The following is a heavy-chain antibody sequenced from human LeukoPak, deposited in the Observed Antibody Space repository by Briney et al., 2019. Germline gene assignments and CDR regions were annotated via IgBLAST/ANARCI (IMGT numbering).Heavy chain of an antibody. CDR3: ARGDKLRSQGIPVAGTHYFDY. CDR1: GDSINSGDYY. V-gene: IGHV4-30-4*01. J-gene: IGHJ4*02. CDR2: IYYSGTA. D-gene: IGHD6-19*01. Sequence: SETLSLTCTVSGDSINSGDYYWSWIRQPPGKGLECIGYIYYSGTAYYNPSLKSRVIISVDTSKNQFSLKLSSVTAADTAVYYCARGDKLRSQGIPVAGTHYFDYWGQGTLVTVSS.